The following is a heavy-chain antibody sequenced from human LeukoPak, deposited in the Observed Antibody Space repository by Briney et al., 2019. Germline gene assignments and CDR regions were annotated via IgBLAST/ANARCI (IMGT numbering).Heavy chain of an antibody. CDR1: GASISSSY. D-gene: IGHD3-22*01. Sequence: SGTLSVTCTVSGASISSSYWSWVRQPPGKRLEWIGFIYYNGNTNSNPSLKSRVTISADTSKNQFSLKLTSVTAADTAVYYCVRVNYDNRGYSNAFDIWGQGAMVTVSS. CDR3: VRVNYDNRGYSNAFDI. CDR2: IYYNGNT. J-gene: IGHJ3*02. V-gene: IGHV4-59*01.